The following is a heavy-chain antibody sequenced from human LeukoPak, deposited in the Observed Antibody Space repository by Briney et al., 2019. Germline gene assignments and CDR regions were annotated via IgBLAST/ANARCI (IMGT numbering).Heavy chain of an antibody. J-gene: IGHJ4*02. CDR2: IYSGGST. CDR1: GSTVSSNY. V-gene: IGHV3-53*01. CDR3: ARDSGLTTQDY. D-gene: IGHD4-11*01. Sequence: GGFLRLSCAASGSTVSSNYMSWVRQAPGKGLEWVSVIYSGGSTYYADSVKGRFTISRDNSKNTLYLQMNSLRAEDTAVYYCARDSGLTTQDYWGQGTLVTVSS.